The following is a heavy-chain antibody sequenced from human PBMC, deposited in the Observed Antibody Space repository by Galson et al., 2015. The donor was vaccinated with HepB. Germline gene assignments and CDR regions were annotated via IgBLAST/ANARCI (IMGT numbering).Heavy chain of an antibody. D-gene: IGHD3-22*01. Sequence: QSGAEVTKPGESLKISCKGSGSSFPSYWIGWVRQMPGKGLEWMGIIYPGDSDTRYSPSFQGQVTISADKSISTAYLQWSSLKASDTAMYYCARQYDSSGYPDWAYFQHWGQGTLVTVSS. CDR2: IYPGDSDT. CDR3: ARQYDSSGYPDWAYFQH. V-gene: IGHV5-51*01. CDR1: GSSFPSYW. J-gene: IGHJ1*01.